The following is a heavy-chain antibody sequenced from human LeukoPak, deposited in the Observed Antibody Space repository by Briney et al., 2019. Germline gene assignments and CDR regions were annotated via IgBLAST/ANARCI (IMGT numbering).Heavy chain of an antibody. CDR2: MNPNNGDS. CDR1: GYTFTNYH. V-gene: IGHV1-8*03. CDR3: ARTTSFTASGYDY. Sequence: ASVTVSCKASGYTFTNYHINWVLQATGQGLEWMGWMNPNNGDSGYAQKFQGRVTITRDTSISTSYMELRSLRSDDTAVYFCARTTSFTASGYDYWGQGTLVTVSS. D-gene: IGHD6-25*01. J-gene: IGHJ4*02.